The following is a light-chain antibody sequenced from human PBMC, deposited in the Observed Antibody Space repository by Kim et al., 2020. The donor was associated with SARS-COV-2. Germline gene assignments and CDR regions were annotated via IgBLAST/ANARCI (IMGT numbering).Light chain of an antibody. CDR3: QSYDSSLSDWV. CDR1: SANIGAGYD. V-gene: IGLV1-40*01. CDR2: GNS. Sequence: QRVTISCTGSSANIGAGYDVHWYQQLPGTAPKLLIYGNSNRPSGVPDRFSGSKSGTSASLAITGLQAEDEADYYCQSYDSSLSDWVFGGGTQLTVL. J-gene: IGLJ3*02.